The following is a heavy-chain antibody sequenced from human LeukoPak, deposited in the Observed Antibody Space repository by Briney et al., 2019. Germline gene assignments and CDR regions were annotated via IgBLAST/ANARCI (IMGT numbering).Heavy chain of an antibody. CDR2: INHSGCT. V-gene: IGHV4-34*01. J-gene: IGHJ5*02. CDR1: GGSFRGYY. Sequence: SETLSLTCAVYGGSFRGYYWSWIREHPGKGPEWIGEINHSGCTNYNPSLKSLVTISVDTSQNQFSLKLSSVTAADTAVYYCAREPWGAAVGFFVGWFDPWGQGTWVTVSS. D-gene: IGHD6-13*01. CDR3: AREPWGAAVGFFVGWFDP.